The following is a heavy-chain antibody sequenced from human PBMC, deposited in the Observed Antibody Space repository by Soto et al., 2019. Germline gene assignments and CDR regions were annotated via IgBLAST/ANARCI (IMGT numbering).Heavy chain of an antibody. CDR1: GFTFSSYG. D-gene: IGHD3-22*01. V-gene: IGHV3-33*01. CDR2: IWYDGSNK. CDR3: ARSYYYDSSGYYGEFDY. J-gene: IGHJ4*02. Sequence: GGSLRLSCAASGFTFSSYGMHWVRQAPGKGLEWVAVIWYDGSNKYYADSVKGRFTISRDNSKNTLYLQMNSLRAEDTAVYYCARSYYYDSSGYYGEFDYWGQGTLVTVSS.